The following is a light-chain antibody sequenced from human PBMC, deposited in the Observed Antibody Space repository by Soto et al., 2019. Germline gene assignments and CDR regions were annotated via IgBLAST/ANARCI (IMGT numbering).Light chain of an antibody. CDR2: AAS. Sequence: DIQMTQSPSSLSASVGDRVTITCRASQSISTYLNWYQQKPGKAPNLLIYAASSLQSGVPSRFSSSGSGTDFTLTISSLQPEDFASYYCQQSYSTPFTFGPGTKVDIK. V-gene: IGKV1-39*01. J-gene: IGKJ3*01. CDR3: QQSYSTPFT. CDR1: QSISTY.